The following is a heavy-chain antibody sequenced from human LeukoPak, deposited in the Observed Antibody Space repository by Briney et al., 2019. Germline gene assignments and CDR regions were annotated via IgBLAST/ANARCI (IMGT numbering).Heavy chain of an antibody. J-gene: IGHJ3*02. Sequence: ASVKVSCKASGYTFTSYAMNWVRQAPGQGLEWMGWISAYNGNTNYAQKLQSRVTMTTDTSTSTAYMELRSLRSDDTAVYYCARDSLYYDFWSGYQYDAFDIWGQGTMVTVSS. CDR1: GYTFTSYA. D-gene: IGHD3-3*01. CDR3: ARDSLYYDFWSGYQYDAFDI. CDR2: ISAYNGNT. V-gene: IGHV1-18*01.